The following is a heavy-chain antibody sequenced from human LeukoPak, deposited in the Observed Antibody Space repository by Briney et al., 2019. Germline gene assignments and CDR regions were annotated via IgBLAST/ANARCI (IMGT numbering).Heavy chain of an antibody. J-gene: IGHJ3*02. CDR1: GGSVSSGSYY. CDR3: ARGRDGYKSAFDI. V-gene: IGHV4-61*03. CDR2: IYYGGST. D-gene: IGHD5-24*01. Sequence: SETVSLTCSVSGGSVSSGSYYWSWIRHPPGKGLEWIGYIYYGGSTNYNPSLKSRVTLSVDTSKNHFSLNLNSVTAADTAVYYFARGRDGYKSAFDIWGQGTMVTVSS.